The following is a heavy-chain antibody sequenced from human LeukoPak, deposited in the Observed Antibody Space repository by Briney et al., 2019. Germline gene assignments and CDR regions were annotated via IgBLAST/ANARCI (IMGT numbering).Heavy chain of an antibody. CDR3: ARDPNFHGRSGYYHRPEGFDI. V-gene: IGHV3-66*01. D-gene: IGHD3-22*01. CDR1: GFTVSSNY. Sequence: GGSLRLSCAASGFTVSSNYMSWVRQAPGKGLEWVSVIYSGGSTYYADSVKGRFTISRDNSKNTLYLQMNSLRAEDTAVYYCARDPNFHGRSGYYHRPEGFDIWGQRTKGNVSS. J-gene: IGHJ3*02. CDR2: IYSGGST.